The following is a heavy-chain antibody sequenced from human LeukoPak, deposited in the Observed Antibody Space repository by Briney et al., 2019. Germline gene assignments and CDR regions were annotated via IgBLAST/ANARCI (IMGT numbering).Heavy chain of an antibody. CDR3: ASYSGYAQ. J-gene: IGHJ4*02. Sequence: ASVKVSCKASGYTFTSYDINWVRQATGQGLEWMGWMNPNSGNTGYAQKFQGRVTISRNTSITTAYMELSGLTSEDTAVYYCASYSGYAQWGQGTLVTVSS. CDR1: GYTFTSYD. D-gene: IGHD5-12*01. CDR2: MNPNSGNT. V-gene: IGHV1-8*01.